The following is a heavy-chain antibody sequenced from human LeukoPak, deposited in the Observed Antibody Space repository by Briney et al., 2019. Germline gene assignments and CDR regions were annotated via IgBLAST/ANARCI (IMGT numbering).Heavy chain of an antibody. D-gene: IGHD6-13*01. V-gene: IGHV4-34*01. Sequence: SETLSLTCAVYGGSFSGYYWSWILQPPGKGLEWIGEINHSGSTNYNPSLKSRVTISVDTSKNQFSLKLSSVTAADTAVYYCARSRHSSSWYYYYGMDVWGQGTTVTVSS. CDR3: ARSRHSSSWYYYYGMDV. CDR2: INHSGST. J-gene: IGHJ6*02. CDR1: GGSFSGYY.